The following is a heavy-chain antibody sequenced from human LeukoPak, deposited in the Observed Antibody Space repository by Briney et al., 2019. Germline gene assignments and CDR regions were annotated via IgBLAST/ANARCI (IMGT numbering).Heavy chain of an antibody. CDR1: GYTFTDYC. CDR3: ARDSAVLVDIPFDM. V-gene: IGHV1-2*02. J-gene: IGHJ3*02. CDR2: INSNHGDT. D-gene: IGHD2-8*02. Sequence: ASVKVSCKASGYTFTDYCIHWVRQAPGQGLEWMAWINSNHGDTHYAQKFQGRVAVTRDTSTSTAYMELSRLTSDDTAVYFCARDSAVLVDIPFDMWGQGTMVTVSS.